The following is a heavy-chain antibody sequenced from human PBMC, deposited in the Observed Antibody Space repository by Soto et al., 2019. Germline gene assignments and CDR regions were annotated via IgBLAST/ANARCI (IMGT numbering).Heavy chain of an antibody. CDR1: GGSISSGGYS. CDR2: IYHSGST. CDR3: GGGYSSSWYFLDY. D-gene: IGHD6-13*01. Sequence: QLQLQESGSGLVKPSQTLSLTCAVSGGSISSGGYSWSWIRQPPGKGLEWIGYIYHSGSTYYNPSLKSRVTISVDRSKNQVSLKLSSVTAADTAVYYCGGGYSSSWYFLDYWGQGTLVTVSS. J-gene: IGHJ4*02. V-gene: IGHV4-30-2*01.